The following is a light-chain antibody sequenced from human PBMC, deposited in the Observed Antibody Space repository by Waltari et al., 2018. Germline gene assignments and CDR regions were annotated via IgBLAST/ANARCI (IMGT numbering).Light chain of an antibody. V-gene: IGLV2-14*03. Sequence: QSALTQPASVSGSPGQSIPLPCPGTSSDVGAYNYVSWYQQHPGKAPKLMISDVSDRPSGVSNRFSGSKSGNTASLTISGLQAEDEADYFCMSYTSSSSWIFGGGTKLTVL. CDR3: MSYTSSSSWI. CDR1: SSDVGAYNY. J-gene: IGLJ2*01. CDR2: DVS.